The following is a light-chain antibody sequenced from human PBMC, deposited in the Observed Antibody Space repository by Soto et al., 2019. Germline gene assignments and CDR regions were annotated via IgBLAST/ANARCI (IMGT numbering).Light chain of an antibody. CDR1: SSDVGSYNL. CDR2: EGS. CDR3: CSYAGSYV. Sequence: QSVLTQPASVSGSPEQSITISCTGTSSDVGSYNLVSWYQQHPGKAPKLMIYEGSKRPSGVSNRFSGSKSGNTASLTISGLQAEDEADYYCCSYAGSYVFGTGTKLTVL. V-gene: IGLV2-23*01. J-gene: IGLJ1*01.